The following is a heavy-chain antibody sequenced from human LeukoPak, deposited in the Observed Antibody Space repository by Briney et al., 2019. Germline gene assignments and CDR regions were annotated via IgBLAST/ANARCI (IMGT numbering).Heavy chain of an antibody. J-gene: IGHJ5*02. V-gene: IGHV4-31*03. CDR1: GGSISSGGYY. D-gene: IGHD3-3*01. CDR2: IYYSGST. CDR3: ARTLTFYDFWSGYYTRAWFDP. Sequence: SETLSLTCTVSGGSISSGGYYWSWIRQHPGKGLEWIGYIYYSGSTYYNPSLKSRVTISVDTSKNQFSLKLSSVTAADTAVYYCARTLTFYDFWSGYYTRAWFDPWGQGTLVTVSS.